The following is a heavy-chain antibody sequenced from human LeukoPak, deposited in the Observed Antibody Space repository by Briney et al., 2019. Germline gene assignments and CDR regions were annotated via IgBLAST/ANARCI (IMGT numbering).Heavy chain of an antibody. D-gene: IGHD3-3*01. Sequence: ASVKVSCKASGYTFTSYGISWVRQAPGQGLEWMGWISAYNGNTNYAQKLQGRVTMTTDTSTSTAYMELRSLRSDDTAVYYCARGYYDFWSGYLYYYYMDVWGKGTTVTVSS. V-gene: IGHV1-18*01. CDR2: ISAYNGNT. CDR3: ARGYYDFWSGYLYYYYMDV. J-gene: IGHJ6*03. CDR1: GYTFTSYG.